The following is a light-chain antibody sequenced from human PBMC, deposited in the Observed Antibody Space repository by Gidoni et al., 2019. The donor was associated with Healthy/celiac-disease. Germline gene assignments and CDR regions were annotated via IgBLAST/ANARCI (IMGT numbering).Light chain of an antibody. CDR2: LAS. V-gene: IGKV4-1*01. CDR3: QQYYSTPFT. CDR1: QSVFYSSNDKNY. J-gene: IGKJ3*01. Sequence: DIVMTQTLDSLAVSLGERATINCKSSQSVFYSSNDKNYLAWYQQKPGQPPQLLIYLASTRESGVPDRFSGSGSGTDFTLTISSLQAEDVAVYYCQQYYSTPFTFGPGTKVEIK.